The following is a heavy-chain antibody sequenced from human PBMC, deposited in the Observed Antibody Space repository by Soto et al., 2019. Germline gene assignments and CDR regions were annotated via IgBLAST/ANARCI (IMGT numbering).Heavy chain of an antibody. CDR2: INHSGST. CDR1: GGSFSGYY. J-gene: IGHJ6*03. CDR3: ARAQLDTAMAPPYYYYYMDV. V-gene: IGHV4-34*01. Sequence: PSETLSLTCAVYGGSFSGYYWSWIRQPPGKGLEWIGEINHSGSTNYNPSLKSRVTISVDTSKNQFSLKLSSVTAADTAVYYCARAQLDTAMAPPYYYYYMDVWGKGTTVTVSS. D-gene: IGHD5-18*01.